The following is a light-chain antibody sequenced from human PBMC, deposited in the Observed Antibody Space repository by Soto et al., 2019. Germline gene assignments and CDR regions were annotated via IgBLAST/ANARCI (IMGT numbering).Light chain of an antibody. J-gene: IGLJ1*01. Sequence: QSVLTQPPSASGTPGQRVTISCSGSSSNIGSNTVNWYQQLPGTAPKLLIYSNNQRPSGVPDRFSGSKSGTSASLAISGLQYEDEADYYCAAWDDILNGHYVFGTGTKLTVL. CDR1: SSNIGSNT. CDR3: AAWDDILNGHYV. CDR2: SNN. V-gene: IGLV1-44*01.